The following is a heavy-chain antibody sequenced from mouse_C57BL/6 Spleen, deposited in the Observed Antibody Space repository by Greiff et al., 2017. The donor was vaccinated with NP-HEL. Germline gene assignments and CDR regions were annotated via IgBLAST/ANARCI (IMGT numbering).Heavy chain of an antibody. CDR3: ARLPGAYYSNYSYYAMDY. CDR1: GYTFTSYG. CDR2: IYPRSGNT. D-gene: IGHD2-5*01. V-gene: IGHV1-81*01. J-gene: IGHJ4*01. Sequence: VQLQESGAELARPGASVKLSCKASGYTFTSYGISWVKQRAGQGLEWIGEIYPRSGNTYYNEKFKGKATLTADKSSSTAYMELRSLTSEDSAVYFCARLPGAYYSNYSYYAMDYWGQGTSVTVSS.